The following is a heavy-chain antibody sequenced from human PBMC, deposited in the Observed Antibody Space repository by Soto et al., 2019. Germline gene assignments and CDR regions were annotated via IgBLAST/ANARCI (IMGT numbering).Heavy chain of an antibody. CDR3: ARDFSGPMDY. V-gene: IGHV1-46*01. CDR1: GYTFTDYY. CDR2: IYPSGGST. J-gene: IGHJ4*02. Sequence: VASVKVSCKASGYTFTDYYMHWVRQAPGQGLEWMGIIYPSGGSTRNAQKFQGRVTMTRDTSTSTVYMELSSLRSEDAAVYYCARDFSGPMDYWGRGTRVTV. D-gene: IGHD3-10*01.